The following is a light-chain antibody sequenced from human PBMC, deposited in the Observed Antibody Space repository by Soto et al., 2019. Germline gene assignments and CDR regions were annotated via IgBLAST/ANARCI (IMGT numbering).Light chain of an antibody. Sequence: QSVLTQPASVSGSPGQSITISCTGTSSDVGGYNYVSWYQQHPGKAPKLMIYDVSNRPSGVSNRLSGSKSGNTASRTISGLQAEDEADYYCSSYTSSSTLLYVFGTGTKVTVL. V-gene: IGLV2-14*01. J-gene: IGLJ1*01. CDR3: SSYTSSSTLLYV. CDR1: SSDVGGYNY. CDR2: DVS.